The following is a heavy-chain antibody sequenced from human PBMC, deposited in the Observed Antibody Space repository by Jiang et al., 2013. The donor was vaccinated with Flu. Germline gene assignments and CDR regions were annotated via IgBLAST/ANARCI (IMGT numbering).Heavy chain of an antibody. CDR1: GGSISNRNYY. Sequence: GPGLVKPSETLSLTCSVSGGSISNRNYYWGWIRQPPGRGLEWIATIHYSGNTYYNSSLKSRVTVSVDTSKNQFSLNLTSVTAADTAVYFCGSPRYYFDASGYHTPFDYWGQGTLVTVSS. CDR2: IHYSGNT. D-gene: IGHD3-22*01. V-gene: IGHV4-39*07. J-gene: IGHJ4*02. CDR3: GSPRYYFDASGYHTPFDY.